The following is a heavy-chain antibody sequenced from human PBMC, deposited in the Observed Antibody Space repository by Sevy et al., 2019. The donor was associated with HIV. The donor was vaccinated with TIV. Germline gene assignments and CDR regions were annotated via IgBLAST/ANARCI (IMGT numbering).Heavy chain of an antibody. CDR2: ISDSGYST. CDR1: GFTFSTYA. J-gene: IGHJ6*02. V-gene: IGHV3-23*01. Sequence: GGSLRLSCVASGFTFSTYAMNWVCQAPGKGLEWVSVISDSGYSTNYADFVKGRFTISRDNSKNTLYLQMNSLRAEDTAVYYCAKDWFYYYYGMDVWGQGTTVTVSS. CDR3: AKDWFYYYYGMDV. D-gene: IGHD3-10*01.